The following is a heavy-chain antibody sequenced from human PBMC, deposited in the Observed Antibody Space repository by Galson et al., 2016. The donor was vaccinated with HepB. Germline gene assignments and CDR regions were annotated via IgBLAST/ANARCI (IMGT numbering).Heavy chain of an antibody. D-gene: IGHD5-12*01. V-gene: IGHV3-30*09. CDR1: GFTFRSFS. Sequence: SLRLSCAVSGFTFRSFSMQWVRQAPGKGLEWVAIISYDGSHKYYSDSVKGRFAISRDNSKNTLYLQMSSLRAEDTAVYYCARVKDEYNSGWNVNDYWGQGMLVTVSS. J-gene: IGHJ4*02. CDR3: ARVKDEYNSGWNVNDY. CDR2: ISYDGSHK.